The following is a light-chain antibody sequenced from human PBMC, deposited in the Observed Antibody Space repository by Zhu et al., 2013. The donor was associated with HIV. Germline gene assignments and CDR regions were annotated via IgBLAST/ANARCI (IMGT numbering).Light chain of an antibody. V-gene: IGKV3-20*01. Sequence: DIVLTQSPGTLSVSPGERATLSCTASQSVSSSYLTWYQQRPGQAPRLLIFGASSRASGIPDRFSGSGSGTDFTLTISRLEPEDFAVYYCQQYGTLPKTFGQGTRWKSN. CDR3: QQYGTLPKT. CDR2: GAS. J-gene: IGKJ1*01. CDR1: QSVSSSY.